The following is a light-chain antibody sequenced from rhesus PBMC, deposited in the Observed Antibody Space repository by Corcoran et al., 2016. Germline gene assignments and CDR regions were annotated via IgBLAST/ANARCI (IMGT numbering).Light chain of an antibody. J-gene: IGKJ2*01. CDR1: QGITND. CDR2: EAS. Sequence: DIQMTQSPSSLSASVGDRVTITCRASQGITNDLAWYLQKPGETPKLLIYEASSLQSGIPSRFSGSGSGTDFTLTISSLQSEDFATYYCQHYYSTPYSFGQGTKVEIK. CDR3: QHYYSTPYS. V-gene: IGKV1-25*01.